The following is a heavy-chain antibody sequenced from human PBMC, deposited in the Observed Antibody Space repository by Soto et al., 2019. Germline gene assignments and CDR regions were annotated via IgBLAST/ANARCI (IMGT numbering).Heavy chain of an antibody. CDR3: AKGLADFWSGYSLSMDV. Sequence: GGSLRLSCAASGFTFSSYAMSWVRQAPGKGLEWVSAISGSGGSTYYADSVKGRFTISRDNSKNTLYLQMNSLRAEDTAIYYCAKGLADFWSGYSLSMDVWGQGTTVTVSS. J-gene: IGHJ6*02. D-gene: IGHD3-3*01. V-gene: IGHV3-23*01. CDR2: ISGSGGST. CDR1: GFTFSSYA.